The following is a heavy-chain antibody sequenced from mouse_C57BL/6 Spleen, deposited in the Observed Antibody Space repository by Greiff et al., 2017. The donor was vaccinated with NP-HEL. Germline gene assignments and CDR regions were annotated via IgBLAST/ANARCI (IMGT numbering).Heavy chain of an antibody. Sequence: EVQVVESGGGLVKPGGSLKLSCAASGFTFSDYGMHWVRQAPEKGLEWVAYISSGSSTIYYADTVKGRFTISRDNAKNTLFLQMTSLRSEDTAMYYCARPDYYGSSYRWYFDVWGTGTTVTVSS. D-gene: IGHD1-1*01. V-gene: IGHV5-17*01. J-gene: IGHJ1*03. CDR2: ISSGSSTI. CDR3: ARPDYYGSSYRWYFDV. CDR1: GFTFSDYG.